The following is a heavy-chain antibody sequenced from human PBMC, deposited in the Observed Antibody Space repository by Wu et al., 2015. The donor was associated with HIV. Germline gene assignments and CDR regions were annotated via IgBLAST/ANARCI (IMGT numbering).Heavy chain of an antibody. D-gene: IGHD3-22*01. CDR2: FDLEDEVT. V-gene: IGHV1-24*01. CDR3: AISADDTSLDF. Sequence: QVQLVQSGAEVKKLGASVKVSCKVSGHTLTDLSLHWVRQAPGKGLEWMGGFDLEDEVTVYAQKFQGRVIMTEDTSTDTAYMELSSLRSDDTAVYYCAISADDTSLDFWGQGTLVTVSS. J-gene: IGHJ1*01. CDR1: GHTLTDLS.